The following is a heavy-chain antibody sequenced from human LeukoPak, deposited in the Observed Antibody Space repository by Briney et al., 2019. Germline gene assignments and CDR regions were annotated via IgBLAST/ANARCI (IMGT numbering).Heavy chain of an antibody. Sequence: SETLSLTCTVSGGSINSTSYHWGWIRQPPGKGLEWIGSIYYSGNTYYNPSLKSRVTMSVDTSNNQFSLKLSSVTAADTAVYYCARHRSYLRDTYWGQGTLVTVSS. V-gene: IGHV4-39*01. CDR2: IYYSGNT. J-gene: IGHJ4*02. D-gene: IGHD1-26*01. CDR1: GGSINSTSYH. CDR3: ARHRSYLRDTY.